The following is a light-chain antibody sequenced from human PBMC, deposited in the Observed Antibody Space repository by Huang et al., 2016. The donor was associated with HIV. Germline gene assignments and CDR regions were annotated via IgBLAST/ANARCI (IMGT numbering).Light chain of an antibody. CDR1: QSVLYNSDNKNF. CDR3: QQYYSSPPRLA. CDR2: WAT. J-gene: IGKJ4*01. Sequence: DIVMTQSPESLAVSLGERATINCKSSQSVLYNSDNKNFLAWDQQKPGQPPKLLIYWATTRESGVPDRFSGSGSGTDFTLTISSLQAEDVAVYYCQQYYSSPPRLAFGGGTKVEI. V-gene: IGKV4-1*01.